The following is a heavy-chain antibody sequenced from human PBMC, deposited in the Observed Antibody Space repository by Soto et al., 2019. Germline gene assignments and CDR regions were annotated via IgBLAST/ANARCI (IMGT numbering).Heavy chain of an antibody. CDR1: GFTFSSYA. Sequence: GGSLRLSCAASGFTFSSYAMSWVRQAPGKGLEWVSAISGSGGSTYYADSVKGRFTISRDNSKNTLYLQMNSLRAEDTAVYYCAKDPHDYGDYGDAFDIWGQGTMVT. D-gene: IGHD4-17*01. CDR2: ISGSGGST. V-gene: IGHV3-23*01. CDR3: AKDPHDYGDYGDAFDI. J-gene: IGHJ3*02.